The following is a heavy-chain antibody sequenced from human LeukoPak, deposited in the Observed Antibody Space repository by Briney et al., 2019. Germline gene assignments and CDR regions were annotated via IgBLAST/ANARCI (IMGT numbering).Heavy chain of an antibody. CDR2: FDPEDGET. V-gene: IGHV1-24*01. J-gene: IGHJ6*02. D-gene: IGHD1-26*01. CDR3: ATDGKFHYYYYGMDV. Sequence: ASVKVSCKVSGYTLTELSMHWVRQAPGKGIEWMGGFDPEDGETIYAQKFQGRVTMTEDTSTDTAYMELSSLRSEDTAVYYCATDGKFHYYYYGMDVWGQGTTVTVSS. CDR1: GYTLTELS.